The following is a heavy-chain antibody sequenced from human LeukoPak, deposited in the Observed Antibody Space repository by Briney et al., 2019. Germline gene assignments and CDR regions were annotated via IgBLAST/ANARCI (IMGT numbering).Heavy chain of an antibody. CDR3: AKSQGGYSSSWFDDYYYYGMDV. J-gene: IGHJ6*02. D-gene: IGHD6-13*01. V-gene: IGHV3-23*01. CDR1: GFTFSSYA. Sequence: PGGSLRLSCAASGFTFSSYAMSWVRQAPGKGLEWVSALSGSGGSTYYADSVKGRFTISRDNSKNTLYLQMNSLRAEDTAVYYCAKSQGGYSSSWFDDYYYYGMDVWGQGTTVTVSS. CDR2: LSGSGGST.